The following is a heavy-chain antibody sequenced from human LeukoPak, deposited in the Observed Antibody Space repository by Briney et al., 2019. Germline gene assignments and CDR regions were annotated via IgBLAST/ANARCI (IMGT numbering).Heavy chain of an antibody. J-gene: IGHJ4*02. V-gene: IGHV3-7*01. CDR1: GFTFSSYW. D-gene: IGHD3-10*01. Sequence: PGGSLRLSCAASGFTFSSYWMSWVRQAPGRGLEWVANIKQDGSQKYYVDSVKGRFTISRDNANNSLYLQMNSLSAEDTAVYYCARRGYYFDYWGQGTLVTVSS. CDR3: ARRGYYFDY. CDR2: IKQDGSQK.